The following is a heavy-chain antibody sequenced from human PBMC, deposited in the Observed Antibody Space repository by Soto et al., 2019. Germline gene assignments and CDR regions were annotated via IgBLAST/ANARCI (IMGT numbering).Heavy chain of an antibody. CDR3: ARTELLWFWEANWFDP. J-gene: IGHJ5*02. CDR1: GFSLSNARMG. D-gene: IGHD3-10*01. CDR2: IFSNDEK. Sequence: QVTLKESGPVLVKPTETLTLTCTVSGFSLSNARMGVSWIRQPPGKALEWLAHIFSNDEKSYSTSLKSRLTISKDTSKSQVVLTMTTMDPVDTATYYCARTELLWFWEANWFDPWGQGTLVTVSS. V-gene: IGHV2-26*01.